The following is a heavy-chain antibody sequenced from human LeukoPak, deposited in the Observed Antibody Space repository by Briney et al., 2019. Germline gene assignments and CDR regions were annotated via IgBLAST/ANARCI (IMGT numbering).Heavy chain of an antibody. D-gene: IGHD2-15*01. Sequence: GGSLRLSCAASGFTFSSYSMNWVRQAPGRGLEWVSSISSSSSYIYYADSVKGRFTISRDNAKNSLYLQMNSLRAEDTAVYYCAREDSEAFDIWGQGTMVTVSS. CDR1: GFTFSSYS. J-gene: IGHJ3*02. V-gene: IGHV3-21*01. CDR2: ISSSSSYI. CDR3: AREDSEAFDI.